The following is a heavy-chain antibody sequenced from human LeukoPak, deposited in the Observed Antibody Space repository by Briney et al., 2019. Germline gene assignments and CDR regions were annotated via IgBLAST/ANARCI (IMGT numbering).Heavy chain of an antibody. CDR3: ANMFGELLSYFDY. CDR1: GFTFSSYA. D-gene: IGHD3-10*02. J-gene: IGHJ4*02. Sequence: GGSLRLSCAASGFTFSSYAMSWVRQAPGKGLEWVSAISGSGGSTYYAGSVKGRFTISRDNSKNTLYLQMNSLRAEDTAVYYCANMFGELLSYFDYWGQGTLVTVSS. V-gene: IGHV3-23*01. CDR2: ISGSGGST.